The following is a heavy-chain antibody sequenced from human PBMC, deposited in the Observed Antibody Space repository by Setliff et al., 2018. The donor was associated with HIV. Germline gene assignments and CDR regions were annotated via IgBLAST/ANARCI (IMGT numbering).Heavy chain of an antibody. CDR1: GFNFSTYE. J-gene: IGHJ6*02. CDR3: AREGRITSFGVIIPGSNALDV. V-gene: IGHV3-48*03. Sequence: GGSLRLSCTASGFNFSTYEMNWVRQAPGKGLKWVSYIGSGGRTIYYAASVKGRFTISRDNAKNSLSLQMNSLRPEDTAVYYCAREGRITSFGVIIPGSNALDVWGQGTTVTVSS. CDR2: IGSGGRTI. D-gene: IGHD3-3*01.